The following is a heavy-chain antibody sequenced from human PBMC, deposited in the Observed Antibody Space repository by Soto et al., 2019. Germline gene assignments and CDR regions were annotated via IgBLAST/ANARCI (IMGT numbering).Heavy chain of an antibody. CDR2: IYYSGST. V-gene: IGHV4-59*08. D-gene: IGHD3-16*01. CDR1: GGSISSYY. Sequence: TSETLSLTCTVSGGSISSYYWNWIRQPPGKGLEWIGYIYYSGSTYYNPSLKSRVTISVDTPKNQFSLKLSSVTAADTAVYYCARLGAQEIDPWGQGTLVTVSS. J-gene: IGHJ5*02. CDR3: ARLGAQEIDP.